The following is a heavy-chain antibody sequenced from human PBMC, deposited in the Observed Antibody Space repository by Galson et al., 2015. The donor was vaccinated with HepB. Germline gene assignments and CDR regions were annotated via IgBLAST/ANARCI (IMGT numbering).Heavy chain of an antibody. CDR1: GYTFTSYA. J-gene: IGHJ4*02. CDR3: ARSVAGTFALLFDY. CDR2: INAGNGNT. V-gene: IGHV1-3*01. D-gene: IGHD6-19*01. Sequence: SVKVSCKASGYTFTSYAMHWVRQAPGQRLEWMGWINAGNGNTKYSQKFQGRVTITRDTSASTAYMELSSLRSEDTAVYYCARSVAGTFALLFDYWGQGTLVTVSS.